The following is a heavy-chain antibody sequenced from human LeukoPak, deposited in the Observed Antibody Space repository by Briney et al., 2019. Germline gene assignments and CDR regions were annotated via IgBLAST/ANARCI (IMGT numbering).Heavy chain of an antibody. D-gene: IGHD1-14*01. V-gene: IGHV2-5*02. CDR3: EYNPPGIAGEPPRKWFDP. J-gene: IGHJ5*02. CDR1: GFSITTAGVA. Sequence: ESGPTLVKPTETLTLTCTFSGFSITTAGVAVGWIRRPPGKALEWLALIYWDDDRRYSPTLKTRLTIAKEDSKNQVVLTMHDMDPVDSGTYFCEYNPPGIAGEPPRKWFDPWGQGALVTVSP. CDR2: IYWDDDR.